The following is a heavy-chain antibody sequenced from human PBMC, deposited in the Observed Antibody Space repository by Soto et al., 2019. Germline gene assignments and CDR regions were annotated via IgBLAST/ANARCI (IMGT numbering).Heavy chain of an antibody. CDR1: GLTFSRAD. CDR2: ISGSGGDI. J-gene: IGHJ4*02. CDR3: ATHSWDH. Sequence: EVQLSESGGGLLQPGGSLRLSCAASGLTFSRADLSWVRQAPGKGLEWVSAISGSGGDIHDADSVKGRFTVSRDNPKNTLFLQMSSLRVEDTAIYYCATHSWDHWGQGTLVTVSS. V-gene: IGHV3-23*01.